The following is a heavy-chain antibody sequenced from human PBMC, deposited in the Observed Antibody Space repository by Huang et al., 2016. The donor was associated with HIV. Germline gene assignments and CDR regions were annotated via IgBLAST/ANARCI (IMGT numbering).Heavy chain of an antibody. V-gene: IGHV1-18*01. CDR2: VSTYNGHT. Sequence: QVQLVQSGPEMKKPGASVNVSCKASGYTFFTYSISWVRQAPGQGLEWMGGVSTYNGHTNYAQKFQGRLTVTTDVSTSSAYMELKNLRSDDTAVYYCARFRGPQVTLNWLDPWGQGTLVTVSS. D-gene: IGHD3-10*01. CDR1: GYTFFTYS. J-gene: IGHJ5*02. CDR3: ARFRGPQVTLNWLDP.